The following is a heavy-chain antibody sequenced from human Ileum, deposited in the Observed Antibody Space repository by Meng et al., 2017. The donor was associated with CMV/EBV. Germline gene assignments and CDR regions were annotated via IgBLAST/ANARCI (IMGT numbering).Heavy chain of an antibody. CDR1: GFSLSDYE. D-gene: IGHD3-10*01. J-gene: IGHJ4*02. CDR3: ARRSPYGSGSYFAY. CDR2: ISSSSTYI. V-gene: IGHV3-21*01. Sequence: GESLKISCEASGFSLSDYEMNWVRQAPGKGLEWVSSISSSSTYINYADSVKGRFTISRDNTQNSLFLQMNSLRAEDTAVYYCARRSPYGSGSYFAYWGQGTLVTVSS.